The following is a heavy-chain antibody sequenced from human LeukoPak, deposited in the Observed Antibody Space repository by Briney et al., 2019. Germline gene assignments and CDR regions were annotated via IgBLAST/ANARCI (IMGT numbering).Heavy chain of an antibody. CDR3: AEDLGGRYCSSTSCPFDY. J-gene: IGHJ4*02. CDR2: ISYDGSNK. CDR1: GFTFSSYG. V-gene: IGHV3-30*18. D-gene: IGHD2-2*01. Sequence: GGSLRLSCAASGFTFSSYGMHWVRQAPGKGLEWVAVISYDGSNKYYADSVKGRFTISRDNSKNTLYLQMNSLRAEDTAVYYCAEDLGGRYCSSTSCPFDYWGQGTLVTVSS.